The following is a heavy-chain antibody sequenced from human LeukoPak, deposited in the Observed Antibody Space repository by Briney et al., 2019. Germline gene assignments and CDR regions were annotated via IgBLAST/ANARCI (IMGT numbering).Heavy chain of an antibody. CDR3: ARDRAIGGFDY. CDR2: IIPIFGTA. CDR1: GGTFSSYA. V-gene: IGHV1-69*05. J-gene: IGHJ4*02. Sequence: GASVKVSCKAPGGTFSSYAISWVRQAPGQGLEWMGRIIPIFGTANYAQKFQGRVTITTDESTSTAYMELSSLRSEDTAVYYCARDRAIGGFDYWGQGTLVTVSS. D-gene: IGHD1-26*01.